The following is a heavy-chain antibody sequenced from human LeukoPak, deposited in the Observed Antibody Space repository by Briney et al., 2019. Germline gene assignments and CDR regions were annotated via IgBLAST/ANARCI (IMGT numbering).Heavy chain of an antibody. V-gene: IGHV3-23*01. CDR3: ATHTIFGVVITKGLFDY. Sequence: GGSLRLSCAASGFTFSSYAMSWVRQAPGKGLEWVSAISGSGGSTYYADSVKGRFTISRDNSKNTLYLQMNSLRAEDTAVYYCATHTIFGVVITKGLFDYWGQGTLVTVSS. J-gene: IGHJ4*02. CDR1: GFTFSSYA. D-gene: IGHD3-3*01. CDR2: ISGSGGST.